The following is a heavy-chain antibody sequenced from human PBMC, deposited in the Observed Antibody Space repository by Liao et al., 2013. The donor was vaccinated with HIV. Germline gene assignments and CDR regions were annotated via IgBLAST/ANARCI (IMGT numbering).Heavy chain of an antibody. J-gene: IGHJ4*02. CDR2: INHSGTA. Sequence: QVQLQQWGAGLLKPSETLSLTCAVSGASFSHYYWSWIRQPPGKGLEWIAEINHSGTATYHPSLESRVTISVDTSRNQFSLNLTSVTAADTAVYYCARVTVGRWLTLRRENLGAYWGPGVLVTVSS. CDR1: GASFSHYY. CDR3: ARVTVGRWLTLRRENLGAY. V-gene: IGHV4-34*01. D-gene: IGHD5-24*01.